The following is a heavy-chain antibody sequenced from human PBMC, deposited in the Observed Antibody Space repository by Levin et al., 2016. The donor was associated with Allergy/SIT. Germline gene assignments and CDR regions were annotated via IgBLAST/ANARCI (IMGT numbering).Heavy chain of an antibody. CDR2: IYWNDDK. CDR3: AHSPYSSGWYYFDY. D-gene: IGHD6-19*01. J-gene: IGHJ4*02. V-gene: IGHV2-5*01. Sequence: SGPTLVKPTQTLTLTCTFSGFSLSTGGVGVGWIRQPPGKALEWLALIYWNDDKRYSPSLKSRLTITKDTSKNQVVLTMTNMDPVDTATYYCAHSPYSSGWYYFDYWGQGTLVTVSS. CDR1: GFSLSTGGVG.